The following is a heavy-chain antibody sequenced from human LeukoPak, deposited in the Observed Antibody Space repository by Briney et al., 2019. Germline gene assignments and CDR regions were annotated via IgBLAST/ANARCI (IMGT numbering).Heavy chain of an antibody. Sequence: ASVKVSCKASGYTFSSHGINWVRQAPGQGLEWMGWISTNNGNTIHAQNLQGRVTMTTDTSTTTAYMELRSLRSDDTAVYFCARDRGLGIAATDYYFDYWGQGTLVTVSS. CDR3: ARDRGLGIAATDYYFDY. CDR2: ISTNNGNT. CDR1: GYTFSSHG. J-gene: IGHJ4*02. V-gene: IGHV1-18*01. D-gene: IGHD6-25*01.